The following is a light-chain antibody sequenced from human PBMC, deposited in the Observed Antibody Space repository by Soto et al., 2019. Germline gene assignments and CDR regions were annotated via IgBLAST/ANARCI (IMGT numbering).Light chain of an antibody. CDR2: EVS. CDR3: SSYTSISLYV. J-gene: IGLJ1*01. CDR1: ISDVGGYNY. V-gene: IGLV2-14*01. Sequence: QSALTQPASVSGSPGQSITISCTGTISDVGGYNYVSWYQQHPGKAPKLIIYEVSNRPSGVSDRFSGSKSGNTASLTISGLQAEDEADYYCSSYTSISLYVFGGGTKLTVL.